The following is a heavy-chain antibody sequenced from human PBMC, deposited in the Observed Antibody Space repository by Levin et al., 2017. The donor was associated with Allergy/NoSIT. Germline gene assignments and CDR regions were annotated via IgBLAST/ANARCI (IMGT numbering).Heavy chain of an antibody. CDR1: GFTFGSYG. D-gene: IGHD3-16*01. V-gene: IGHV3-30*18. CDR2: ISYVGYNQ. J-gene: IGHJ4*02. CDR3: AKDGGYSDYYFDY. Sequence: GESLKISCAGSGFTFGSYGLHWVRQAPGKGLEWVAIISYVGYNQYYADSVKGRFTISRDNSKNMLYLQMNSLRAEDTAVYYCAKDGGYSDYYFDYWGQGTLVTVSS.